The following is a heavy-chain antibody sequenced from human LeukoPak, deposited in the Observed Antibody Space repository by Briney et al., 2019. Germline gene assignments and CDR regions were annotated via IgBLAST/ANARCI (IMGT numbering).Heavy chain of an antibody. CDR2: INPNSGGT. Sequence: ASVKVSCKASGYTFTGYYMHWVRQAPGQGLEWMGWINPNSGGTNYAQKFQGRVTMTRDTSISTAYMELSRLRSDDTAVYYCARDSSGAGYAFEILGQAAMVTVS. D-gene: IGHD3-10*01. CDR1: GYTFTGYY. CDR3: ARDSSGAGYAFEI. V-gene: IGHV1-2*02. J-gene: IGHJ3*02.